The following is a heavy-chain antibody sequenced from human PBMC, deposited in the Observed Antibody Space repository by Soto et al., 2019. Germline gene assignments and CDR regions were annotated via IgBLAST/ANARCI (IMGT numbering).Heavy chain of an antibody. J-gene: IGHJ5*02. CDR1: GFTFSNSA. CDR3: AASPWRP. Sequence: EMLLLESGGGLVQPGGSLRLSCAASGFTFSNSAMTWVRPAPGKGLEWVSSIGGSYGDTSYADSMTGRFTISRDNSKNILYLQMNGLRAEDTAVYYCAASPWRPLGQGTLVTVSS. V-gene: IGHV3-23*01. CDR2: IGGSYGDT.